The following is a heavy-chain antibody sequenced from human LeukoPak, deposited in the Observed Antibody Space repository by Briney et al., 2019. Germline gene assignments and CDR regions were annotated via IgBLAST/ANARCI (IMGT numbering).Heavy chain of an antibody. V-gene: IGHV4-34*01. CDR3: ARIFPHYGSGSYYQDY. CDR2: INHSGST. CDR1: GGSFSGYY. D-gene: IGHD3-10*01. J-gene: IGHJ4*02. Sequence: SETLSLTCAVYGGSFSGYYWSWIRQPPGKGLEWIGEINHSGSTNYNPSLKSRVTISVDTSKNQFSLKLSSVTAADTAVYYRARIFPHYGSGSYYQDYWGQGTLVTVSS.